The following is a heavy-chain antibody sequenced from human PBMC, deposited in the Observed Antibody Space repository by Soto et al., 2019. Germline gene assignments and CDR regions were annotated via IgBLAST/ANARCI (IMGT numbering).Heavy chain of an antibody. CDR3: ARDLGEFPDYYCYGMDV. V-gene: IGHV3-33*01. CDR2: IWYDGSQK. Sequence: QVQLVESGGGVVQPGGSLRLSCAASGFSFSSYGIHWVRQAPGKGLEWVALIWYDGSQKYYADSVKGRFTISRDNSKKTLSLQMNSLRVEDTAVYYCARDLGEFPDYYCYGMDVWGQGTTVTVSS. CDR1: GFSFSSYG. J-gene: IGHJ6*02. D-gene: IGHD3-10*01.